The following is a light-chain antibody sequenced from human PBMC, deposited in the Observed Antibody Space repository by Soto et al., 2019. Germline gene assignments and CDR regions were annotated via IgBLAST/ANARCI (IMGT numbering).Light chain of an antibody. Sequence: EIVMTQSPGTLSVSPGERATLSCKTSQSVASNLAWYHQKPGQAPRLLIYGASSRATGIPDRFSGSGSGTDFTLFISRLEPEDFAVYYCQQYGSSQKTFGQGTKVDIK. CDR1: QSVASN. J-gene: IGKJ1*01. V-gene: IGKV3-20*01. CDR3: QQYGSSQKT. CDR2: GAS.